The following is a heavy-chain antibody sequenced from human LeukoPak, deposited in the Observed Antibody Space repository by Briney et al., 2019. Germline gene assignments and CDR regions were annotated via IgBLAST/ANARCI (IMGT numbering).Heavy chain of an antibody. V-gene: IGHV4-34*01. Sequence: SETLSLTCAVYGGSFSGYYWSWIRQPPGKGLEWIGEINHSGSTNYNPSLKSRVTISVDTSKNQFSLKLSSVTAADTAVYYCAGSGYSYGPDAFDIWGQGTMVTVPS. CDR2: INHSGST. CDR1: GGSFSGYY. J-gene: IGHJ3*02. D-gene: IGHD5-18*01. CDR3: AGSGYSYGPDAFDI.